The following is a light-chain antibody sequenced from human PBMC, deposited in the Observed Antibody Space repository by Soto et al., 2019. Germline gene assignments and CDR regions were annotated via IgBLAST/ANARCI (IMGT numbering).Light chain of an antibody. CDR3: SPYAASLNSYSA. V-gene: IGLV2-8*01. Sequence: CVLNQGPAASRTPGQSVISSFTGTSSNVGDYNYVSWYQQYPGRAPKLRIYEVTKRTEGVHDRFSGSKSGNTASMTVSGLQAEDEFFFYCSPYAASLNSYSAFGG. CDR1: SSNVGDYNY. CDR2: EVT. J-gene: IGLJ3*02.